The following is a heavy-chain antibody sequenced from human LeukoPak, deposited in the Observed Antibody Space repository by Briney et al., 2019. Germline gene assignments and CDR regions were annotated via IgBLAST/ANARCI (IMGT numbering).Heavy chain of an antibody. CDR3: ARGRGDTATFWN. Sequence: GRSLRLSCAASGFTFSSYAMHWVRQAPGKGLEWVAVISYDGSNKYYADSVKGRFTISRDNSKNTLYLQMNSLRAEDTAVYYCARGRGDTATFWNWGQGTLVTVPS. J-gene: IGHJ4*02. D-gene: IGHD5-18*01. V-gene: IGHV3-30-3*01. CDR2: ISYDGSNK. CDR1: GFTFSSYA.